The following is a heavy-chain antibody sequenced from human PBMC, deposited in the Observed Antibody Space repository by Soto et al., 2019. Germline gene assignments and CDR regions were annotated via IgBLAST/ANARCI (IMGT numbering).Heavy chain of an antibody. Sequence: SETLSLTCSVSGGSISSGDYYWTWIRQHPWKGLEWIGYIYYSGNTYYSPSLQSRLSISVDTSKNQFSLKLYSVTAADTSMYYCARGSFSSSSSWFDPWGQGXLVTVYS. CDR2: IYYSGNT. CDR3: ARGSFSSSSSWFDP. J-gene: IGHJ5*02. CDR1: GGSISSGDYY. D-gene: IGHD6-6*01. V-gene: IGHV4-31*03.